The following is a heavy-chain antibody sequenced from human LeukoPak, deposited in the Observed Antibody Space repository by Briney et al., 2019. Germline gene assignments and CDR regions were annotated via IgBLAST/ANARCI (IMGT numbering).Heavy chain of an antibody. CDR1: GFTFTTYG. J-gene: IGHJ3*02. Sequence: GGSLRLSCAASGFTFTTYGMSWVRQAPGKGLEWVSGISVYSEKIMYADSVKGRFTISKDNSKNTVDLQMSSLRVDDTAVYYCAAENGGRVVGDDPFDIWGQGTMVTVSA. CDR2: ISVYSEKI. D-gene: IGHD3-22*01. CDR3: AAENGGRVVGDDPFDI. V-gene: IGHV3-23*01.